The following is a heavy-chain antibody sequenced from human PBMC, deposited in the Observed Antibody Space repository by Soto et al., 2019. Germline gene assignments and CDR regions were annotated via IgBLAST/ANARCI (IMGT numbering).Heavy chain of an antibody. CDR2: ICYSGST. Sequence: SETLSLTCTVSGGSISSSSYYWCWISQPPGKGLEWIGSICYSGSTHYIPSLKIRLTITVETSKNQFPLKPSSVTAADKTLYYCASSVGYLASGEHDWGQGSLITVSS. V-gene: IGHV4-39*01. D-gene: IGHD1-26*01. CDR3: ASSVGYLASGEHD. J-gene: IGHJ4*02. CDR1: GGSISSSSYY.